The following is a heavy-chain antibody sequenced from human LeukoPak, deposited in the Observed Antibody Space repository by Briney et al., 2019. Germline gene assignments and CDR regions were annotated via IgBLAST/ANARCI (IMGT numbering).Heavy chain of an antibody. CDR3: ARGNDFWSGYSEFDP. CDR2: IDPSGGGT. D-gene: IGHD3-3*01. Sequence: ASVKVSCKASGYTFTRNYINWLRQAPGQGLEWTGMIDPSGGGTAYAQKFQDRVTMTSDTSTSTVYMELSSLRSEDTAVYYCARGNDFWSGYSEFDPWGQGTLVTVSS. CDR1: GYTFTRNY. J-gene: IGHJ5*02. V-gene: IGHV1-46*01.